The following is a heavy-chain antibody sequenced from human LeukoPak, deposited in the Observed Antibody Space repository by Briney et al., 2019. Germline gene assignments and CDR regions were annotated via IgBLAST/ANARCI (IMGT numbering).Heavy chain of an antibody. CDR1: GFTFSGYS. V-gene: IGHV3-23*01. CDR2: IGGSGETT. D-gene: IGHD1-26*01. CDR3: ARKRSGNYPHDY. Sequence: GGSLRLSCAASGFTFSGYSMSWVRQAPGKGLEWVSVIGGSGETTFYADSVKGRFTISRDNSKNTLYVQINSLRAEDTAVYYCARKRSGNYPHDYWGQGTLVTVSS. J-gene: IGHJ4*02.